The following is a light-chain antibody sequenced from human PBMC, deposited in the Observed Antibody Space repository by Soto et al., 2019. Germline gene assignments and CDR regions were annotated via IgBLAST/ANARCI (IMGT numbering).Light chain of an antibody. V-gene: IGKV2-24*01. CDR2: KIS. Sequence: DIVLTQTRLSSPVTLGQPASISCRSSQSLVHIDGNTYFNWLQQGPGQPPRLLIYKISNRVPGVPEEIKGSGGSTDFPMKISRGEAQDGGGSYRMRATQSYTFGQGTRVEVK. CDR3: MRATQSYT. J-gene: IGKJ2*01. CDR1: QSLVHIDGNTY.